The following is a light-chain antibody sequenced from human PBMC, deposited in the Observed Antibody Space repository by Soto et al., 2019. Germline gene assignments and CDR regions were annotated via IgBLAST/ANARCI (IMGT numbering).Light chain of an antibody. CDR2: DAS. J-gene: IGKJ5*01. Sequence: IQMTQSPSTLSATAGDRVTITCRASQSISAWSAWYQQKPGKAPKLLIYDASNLESGVPSRFSGSGSGTEFTLTISNLQPDDFATYYCQQYENYWTFGQGRRLEIK. V-gene: IGKV1-5*01. CDR1: QSISAW. CDR3: QQYENYWT.